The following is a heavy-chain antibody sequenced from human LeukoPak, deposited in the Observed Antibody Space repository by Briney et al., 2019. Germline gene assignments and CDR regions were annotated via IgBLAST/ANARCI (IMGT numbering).Heavy chain of an antibody. V-gene: IGHV4-34*01. CDR1: GGSFSGYY. Sequence: TSETLSLTCAVYGGSFSGYYWSWIRQPPGKGLEWIGEINHSGSTNYNPSLKSRVTISVDTSKNQFSLKLSSVTAADTAVYYCARHKESGAVARYWGQGTLVTVSS. D-gene: IGHD6-19*01. CDR3: ARHKESGAVARY. CDR2: INHSGST. J-gene: IGHJ4*02.